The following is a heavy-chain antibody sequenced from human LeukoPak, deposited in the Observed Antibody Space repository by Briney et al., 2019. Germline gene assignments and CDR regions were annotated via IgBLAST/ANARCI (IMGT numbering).Heavy chain of an antibody. Sequence: SETLSLTCAVYGGSFSGYYWSWIHQPPGKGLEWIGEINHSGSTNYNPSLKSRVTISVDTSKNQFSLKLSSVTAADTAVYYCVGARTYYYYYYMDVWGKGTTVTISS. CDR2: INHSGST. D-gene: IGHD1-26*01. V-gene: IGHV4-34*01. J-gene: IGHJ6*03. CDR3: VGARTYYYYYYMDV. CDR1: GGSFSGYY.